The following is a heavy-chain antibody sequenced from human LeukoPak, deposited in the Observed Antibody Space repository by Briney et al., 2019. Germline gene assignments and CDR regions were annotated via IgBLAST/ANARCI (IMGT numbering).Heavy chain of an antibody. J-gene: IGHJ4*02. Sequence: PGGSLRLSCAASGFTFSSYARSWVRQAPGKGLEWVSAISGSGGSTYYADSVKGRFTISRDNSENTLYLQMNSLRAEETAVYYCAKGGSKLDQPFDYWGQGTLVTVSS. CDR2: ISGSGGST. V-gene: IGHV3-23*01. CDR1: GFTFSSYA. D-gene: IGHD1/OR15-1a*01. CDR3: AKGGSKLDQPFDY.